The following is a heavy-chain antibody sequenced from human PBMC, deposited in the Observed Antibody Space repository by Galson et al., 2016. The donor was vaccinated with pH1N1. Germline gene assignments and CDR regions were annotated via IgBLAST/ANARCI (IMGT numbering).Heavy chain of an antibody. Sequence: SLRLSCAASGFTFSSYWMTWVRQAPGKGLEWVANINQDGSEIYYVDSEKGRFTISRDNAKNSLHLQMNSLRAEDTAVYYCARAIAAAGSAWGQGTLVTVSS. CDR3: ARAIAAAGSA. CDR1: GFTFSSYW. CDR2: INQDGSEI. V-gene: IGHV3-7*01. J-gene: IGHJ3*01. D-gene: IGHD6-13*01.